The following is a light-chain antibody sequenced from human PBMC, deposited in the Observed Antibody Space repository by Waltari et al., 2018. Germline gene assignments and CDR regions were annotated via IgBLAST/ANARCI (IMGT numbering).Light chain of an antibody. V-gene: IGLV1-44*01. CDR3: AAWDDSLNGWV. J-gene: IGLJ3*02. Sequence: QSVLPQPPSASGTPGQRVTISCSGSLSSIGSNARNRYQQLPGTAPKLLIYTNSQRPSVVPDRFSGSKSGTSASLVISGLQSEDEADYYCAAWDDSLNGWVFGGGTKLTVL. CDR1: LSSIGSNA. CDR2: TNS.